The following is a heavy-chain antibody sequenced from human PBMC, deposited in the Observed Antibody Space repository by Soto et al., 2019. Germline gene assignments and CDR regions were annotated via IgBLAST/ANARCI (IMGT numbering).Heavy chain of an antibody. CDR3: ARHDCSSTSCYLDV. CDR2: IYYSGST. CDR1: RGSISSGDYY. V-gene: IGHV4-61*08. D-gene: IGHD2-2*01. Sequence: SETLSLTCTVSRGSISSGDYYWSWIRQPPGKGLEWIGYIYYSGSTNYNPSLKSRVTISVDTSKDQFSLKLSSVTAADTAVYYCARHDCSSTSCYLDVWGQGTTVTVSS. J-gene: IGHJ6*02.